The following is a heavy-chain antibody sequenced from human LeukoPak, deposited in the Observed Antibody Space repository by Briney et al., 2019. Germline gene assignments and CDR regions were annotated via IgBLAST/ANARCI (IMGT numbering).Heavy chain of an antibody. Sequence: QTGGSLRLSCAASGFTGSNNYVSWVRQAPGMGLEWVSAIHSSGATCYADSVKGRFTISRDTSKNTLYLQISSLRVEDTAVYYCTVFGDSKHWGQGTLVTVSS. CDR1: GFTGSNNY. CDR3: TVFGDSKH. V-gene: IGHV3-53*01. D-gene: IGHD4-17*01. CDR2: IHSSGAT. J-gene: IGHJ1*01.